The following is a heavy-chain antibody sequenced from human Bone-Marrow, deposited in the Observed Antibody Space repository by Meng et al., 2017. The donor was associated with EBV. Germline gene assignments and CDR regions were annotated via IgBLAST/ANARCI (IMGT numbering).Heavy chain of an antibody. J-gene: IGHJ4*02. V-gene: IGHV3-74*01. CDR3: SRDLAGSDDY. CDR1: EFTLRRYW. Sequence: VQLVESGGALVQPGGSLRLSCAASEFTLRRYWMHWVRQGPGKEPLWVSRINEDGTITNYADSVKGRFTISRDNAKNTLYLQMNNLRAEDTAVYYCSRDLAGSDDYWGQGTLVTVSS. CDR2: INEDGTIT. D-gene: IGHD1-14*01.